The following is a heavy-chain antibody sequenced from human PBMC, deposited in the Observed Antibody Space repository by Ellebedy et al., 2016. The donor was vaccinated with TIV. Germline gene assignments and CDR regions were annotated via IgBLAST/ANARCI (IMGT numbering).Heavy chain of an antibody. CDR2: IYSGGST. V-gene: IGHV3-66*01. CDR3: ARWGAVDY. CDR1: GFTVSSNY. J-gene: IGHJ4*02. Sequence: GESLKISXAASGFTVSSNYMSWVRQAPGKGLEWVSVIYSGGSTYYADSVKGRFTISRDNSKNTLYLQMNSLRAEDTAVYYCARWGAVDYWGQGTLVTVSS. D-gene: IGHD3-16*01.